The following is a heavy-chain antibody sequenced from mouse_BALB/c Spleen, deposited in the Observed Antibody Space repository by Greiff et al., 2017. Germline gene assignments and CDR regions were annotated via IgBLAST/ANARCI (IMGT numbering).Heavy chain of an antibody. CDR1: GYSITSGYY. Sequence: DVHLVESGPGLVKPSQSLSLTCSATGYSITSGYYWNWIRQFPGNKLEWMGYISYDGSNNYNPSLKNRISITRDTSKNQFFLKLNSVTTEDTATYYCARNDPAWFAYWGQGTLVTVSA. CDR3: ARNDPAWFAY. D-gene: IGHD2-3*01. J-gene: IGHJ3*01. V-gene: IGHV3-6*02. CDR2: ISYDGSN.